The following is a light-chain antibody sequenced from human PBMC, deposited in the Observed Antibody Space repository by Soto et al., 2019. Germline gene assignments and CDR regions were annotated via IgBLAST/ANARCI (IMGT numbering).Light chain of an antibody. CDR2: AAS. V-gene: IGKV1-39*01. CDR3: QQNYNTPLT. CDR1: QSISSY. Sequence: DIQMTQSPYSVSASVGDRVTITCRASQSISSYLNWYQQKSGKAPKLLIYAASNLQSGVPSRFSGSGFGTDFTLTISSLQPEDFGTYYCQQNYNTPLTFGGGTKVEIK. J-gene: IGKJ4*01.